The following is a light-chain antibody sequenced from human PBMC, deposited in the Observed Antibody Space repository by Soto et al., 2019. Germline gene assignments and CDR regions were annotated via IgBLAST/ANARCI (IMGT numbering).Light chain of an antibody. CDR1: SSDVGGYNY. CDR3: CSYAGSDTFV. Sequence: QSALTQPRSVSGPPGQSVTISCTGTSSDVGGYNYVSWYQHHPGKAPEVIIYDVIKRPSGVPDRFSGSKSGNTASLTISGLQAEDEADYYCCSYAGSDTFVFGTGTKVTVL. V-gene: IGLV2-11*01. J-gene: IGLJ1*01. CDR2: DVI.